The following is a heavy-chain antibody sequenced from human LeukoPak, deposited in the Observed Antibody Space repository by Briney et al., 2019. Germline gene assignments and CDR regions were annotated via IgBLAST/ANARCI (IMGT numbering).Heavy chain of an antibody. CDR3: ATDFSDYLFKSGSSPGGY. V-gene: IGHV1-18*01. J-gene: IGHJ4*02. CDR1: GYTFTSYG. Sequence: ASVTDSCKASGYTFTSYGISWVGQAAGQGLAGMGWISAYNGNTNYAQKFQGRVTMTEDTSTDTAYMELSSLRSEDTAVYYCATDFSDYLFKSGSSPGGYWGQGTLVTVSS. CDR2: ISAYNGNT. D-gene: IGHD1-26*01.